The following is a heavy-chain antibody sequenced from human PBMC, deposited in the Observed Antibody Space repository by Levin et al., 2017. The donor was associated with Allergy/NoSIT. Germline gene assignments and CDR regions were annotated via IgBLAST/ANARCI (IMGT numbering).Heavy chain of an antibody. CDR3: AKDRGGIPPVDY. D-gene: IGHD2-15*01. Sequence: QAGESLKIPCAASGFTFSSYGMHWVRQAPGKGLESVAIISNDGKSKYYADSVKGRFTISRDSSKNTLYLQMNSLRVEDTAIYYCAKDRGGIPPVDYWGQGTLVTVSS. V-gene: IGHV3-30*18. CDR1: GFTFSSYG. CDR2: ISNDGKSK. J-gene: IGHJ4*02.